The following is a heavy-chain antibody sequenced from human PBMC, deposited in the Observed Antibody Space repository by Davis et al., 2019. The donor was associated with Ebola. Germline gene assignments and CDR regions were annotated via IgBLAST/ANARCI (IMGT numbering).Heavy chain of an antibody. D-gene: IGHD5-18*01. V-gene: IGHV1-69*04. Sequence: SVKVSCKASGGTFSSYTISWVRQAPGQGLEWMGRIIPILGITNYAQKFQGRVTMTRDTSTSTVYMELSSLRSEDTAVYYCARDSYRRAGYGLKWWFDPWGQGTLVTVSS. CDR3: ARDSYRRAGYGLKWWFDP. J-gene: IGHJ5*02. CDR2: IIPILGIT. CDR1: GGTFSSYT.